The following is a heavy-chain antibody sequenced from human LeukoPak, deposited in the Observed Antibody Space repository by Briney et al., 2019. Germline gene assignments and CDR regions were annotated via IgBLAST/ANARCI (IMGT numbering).Heavy chain of an antibody. CDR3: ARDDGCSGTFCYRDSH. CDR2: ISYDGSNK. D-gene: IGHD2-2*01. CDR1: GFTFSTYG. J-gene: IGHJ4*02. V-gene: IGHV3-33*01. Sequence: TGGSLRLSCATSGFTFSTYGFHWVRQAPGKGLEWVAVISYDGSNKYYADSVKGRFTISRDNSKNTVFLEMNSLRAEDTAVYYCARDDGCSGTFCYRDSHWGQGTLVTVSS.